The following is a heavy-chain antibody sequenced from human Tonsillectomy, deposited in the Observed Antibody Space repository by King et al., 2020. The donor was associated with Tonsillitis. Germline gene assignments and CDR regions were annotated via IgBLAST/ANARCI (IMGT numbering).Heavy chain of an antibody. D-gene: IGHD3-22*01. Sequence: QLVQSGAEVKKPGASVKVSCKASGYSFTRYGISWVRQAPGQGLEWMGWISAYNGNTNYAQKLQGRVTMTTDTFTSTAYMYLRSLTADDTAVYYCATDYFDSRGYYPDWGQGTLVTVSS. CDR1: GYSFTRYG. V-gene: IGHV1-18*01. J-gene: IGHJ4*02. CDR3: ATDYFDSRGYYPD. CDR2: ISAYNGNT.